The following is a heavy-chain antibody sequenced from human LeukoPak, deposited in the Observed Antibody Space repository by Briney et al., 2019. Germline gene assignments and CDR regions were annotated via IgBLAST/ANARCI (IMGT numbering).Heavy chain of an antibody. CDR2: ISGSGGST. J-gene: IGHJ4*02. CDR3: AKDQLRYFDWSAPYYFDY. CDR1: GFTFSSYA. Sequence: GGSLRLSRAASGFTFSSYAMSWVRQGPGKGLEWVSAISGSGGSTYYADSVKGRFTISRDNSKNTLYLQMNSLRAEDTAVYYCAKDQLRYFDWSAPYYFDYWGQGTLVTVSS. D-gene: IGHD3-9*01. V-gene: IGHV3-23*01.